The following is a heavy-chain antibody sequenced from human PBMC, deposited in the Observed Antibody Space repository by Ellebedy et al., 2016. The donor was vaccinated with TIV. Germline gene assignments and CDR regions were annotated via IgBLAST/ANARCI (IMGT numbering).Heavy chain of an antibody. Sequence: ASVKVSCXASEYTFTDYFLHWVRQAPGQRLEWVGWINPNGGGTHYAPKFQGRVTVTMDTSISTAYLELTSLTSDDTAVYYCARDWDATGDRSDFDLWGQGTLVTVSS. CDR2: INPNGGGT. D-gene: IGHD1-1*01. CDR1: EYTFTDYF. CDR3: ARDWDATGDRSDFDL. J-gene: IGHJ4*02. V-gene: IGHV1-2*02.